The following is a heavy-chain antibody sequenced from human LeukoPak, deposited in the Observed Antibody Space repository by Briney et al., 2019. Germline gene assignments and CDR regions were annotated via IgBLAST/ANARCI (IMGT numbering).Heavy chain of an antibody. CDR2: IYHSGST. J-gene: IGHJ4*02. CDR3: ATGGVVPYFFDS. V-gene: IGHV4-38-2*01. Sequence: KPSETLSLTCAVSGYSISSGYYWGWIRPPPGKGLEWIGSIYHSGSTYYNPSLKSRVTISVDTSKNQFSLRLTSVTAADTAVYYCATGGVVPYFFDSWGLGALVTVSS. CDR1: GYSISSGYY. D-gene: IGHD3-3*01.